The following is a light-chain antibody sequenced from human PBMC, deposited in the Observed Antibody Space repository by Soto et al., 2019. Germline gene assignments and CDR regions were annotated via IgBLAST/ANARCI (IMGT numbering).Light chain of an antibody. V-gene: IGLV2-8*01. J-gene: IGLJ2*01. CDR3: TSYARSNNFGVV. Sequence: QSALTQPPSASGSPGQSVTISCTGTSSDVGSYNYVSWYQQHPGKAPKLMIYEVSKRPSGVPDRFSGSKSGTTASLTVSGLQTEDEADYYCTSYARSNNFGVVFGGGTKVTVL. CDR1: SSDVGSYNY. CDR2: EVS.